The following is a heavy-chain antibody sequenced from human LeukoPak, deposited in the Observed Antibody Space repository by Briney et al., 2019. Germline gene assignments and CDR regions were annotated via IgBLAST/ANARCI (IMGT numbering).Heavy chain of an antibody. V-gene: IGHV7-4-1*02. J-gene: IGHJ4*02. Sequence: ASVKVFCKASGYTFTSYAMNWVRQASGQGLEWMGWINSNTGNTTYAQGFTGRFVFSLDTSVSTAYLQISSLKAEDTAVYYCARDPYILTGYYAFDYWGQGTLVTVSS. CDR3: ARDPYILTGYYAFDY. CDR1: GYTFTSYA. CDR2: INSNTGNT. D-gene: IGHD3-9*01.